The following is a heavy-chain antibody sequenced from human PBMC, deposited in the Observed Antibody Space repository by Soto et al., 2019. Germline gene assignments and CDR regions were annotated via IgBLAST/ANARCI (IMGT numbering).Heavy chain of an antibody. CDR3: ARAGLTTLEMATTF. CDR2: INANSGGT. Sequence: WASVKVSCKASGYTFTGYYMHWVRQAPGQGLEWMGWINANSGGTKYAQKFQGRVTMTRDTSISTAYMELSRLTSDDTAVYYCARAGLTTLEMATTFWGQGTLVTVSS. CDR1: GYTFTGYY. V-gene: IGHV1-2*02. J-gene: IGHJ4*02. D-gene: IGHD1-1*01.